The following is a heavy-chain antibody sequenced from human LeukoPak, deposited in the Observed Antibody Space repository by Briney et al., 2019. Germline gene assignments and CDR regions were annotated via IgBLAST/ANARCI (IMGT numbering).Heavy chain of an antibody. CDR2: IYYSVST. CDR1: GGSISSHY. V-gene: IGHV4-59*11. J-gene: IGHJ5*02. D-gene: IGHD3-22*01. Sequence: PSETLSLTCTVSGGSISSHYWSWVRQPPGKGLEWIGYIYYSVSTKYNPSLKSRVTISVDTSKNQFSLKLSSVTAADTAAYYCARLYDSSGYTNWLDPWGQGTLVTVSS. CDR3: ARLYDSSGYTNWLDP.